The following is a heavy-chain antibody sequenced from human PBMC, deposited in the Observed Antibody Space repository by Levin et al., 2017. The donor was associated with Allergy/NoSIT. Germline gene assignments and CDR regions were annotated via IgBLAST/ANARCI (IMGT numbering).Heavy chain of an antibody. CDR3: AKEAGGYDNDYFDY. V-gene: IGHV3-30*18. CDR2: ISYDGSNK. J-gene: IGHJ4*02. Sequence: GESLKISCAASGFTFSSYGMHWVRQAPGKGLEWVAVISYDGSNKYYADSVKGRFTISRDNSKNTLYLQMNSLRAEDTAVYYCAKEAGGYDNDYFDYWGQGTLVTVSS. CDR1: GFTFSSYG. D-gene: IGHD5-12*01.